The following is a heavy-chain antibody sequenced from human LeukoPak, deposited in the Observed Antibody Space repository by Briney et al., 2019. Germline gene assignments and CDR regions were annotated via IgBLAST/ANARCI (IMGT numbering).Heavy chain of an antibody. D-gene: IGHD2-2*01. V-gene: IGHV3-21*01. CDR1: GFTFSSYS. J-gene: IGHJ5*02. CDR3: ARDYLVVPAAMWWFDP. Sequence: GGSLRLSRAASGFTFSSYSMNWVRQAPGKGLEWVSSISSSGSNMFYADSVKGRFTVSRDNAKNSLYLQMNSLRAEDTALYYCARDYLVVPAAMWWFDPRGQGTLVTVSS. CDR2: ISSSGSNM.